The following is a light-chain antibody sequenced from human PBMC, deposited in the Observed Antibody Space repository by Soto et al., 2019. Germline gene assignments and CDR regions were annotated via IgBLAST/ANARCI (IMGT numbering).Light chain of an antibody. CDR2: KAS. CDR1: QSVKNW. Sequence: DIQMTQSPSTLSASLGDRVTITCRASQSVKNWLAWYQQKPGKAPKLLIYKASSLEYGVPSRFSGSGSGTEFSLTISSLQPDDIATYYCQQYGSFSSMFGQGTKVEIK. CDR3: QQYGSFSSM. J-gene: IGKJ1*01. V-gene: IGKV1-5*03.